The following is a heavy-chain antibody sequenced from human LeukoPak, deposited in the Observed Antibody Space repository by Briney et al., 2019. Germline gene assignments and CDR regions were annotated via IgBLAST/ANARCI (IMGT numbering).Heavy chain of an antibody. CDR3: ASSSAMVTHSFDY. V-gene: IGHV4-59*08. CDR2: IYYSGST. Sequence: SETLSLTCTVSGGSISSYYWSWIRQSPGKGLEWIGYIYYSGSTNYNPSLKSRLTISVDTSKNQFSLRLSSVTAADTAVYYCASSSAMVTHSFDYWGQGTLVTVSS. CDR1: GGSISSYY. J-gene: IGHJ4*02. D-gene: IGHD5-18*01.